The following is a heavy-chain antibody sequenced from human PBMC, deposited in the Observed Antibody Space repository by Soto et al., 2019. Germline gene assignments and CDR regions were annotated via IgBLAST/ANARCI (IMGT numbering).Heavy chain of an antibody. CDR2: INHSGST. CDR3: ARGPRGESYGPLY. D-gene: IGHD5-18*01. V-gene: IGHV4-34*01. CDR1: GGSFSGYY. Sequence: QVQLQQWGAGLLKPSETLSLTCAVYGGSFSGYYWSWIRQPPGKGLEWIGEINHSGSTNYNPSLKSRVTISVDTSKNQFSLKLSSVPAADTAVYYCARGPRGESYGPLYWGQGTLVTASS. J-gene: IGHJ4*02.